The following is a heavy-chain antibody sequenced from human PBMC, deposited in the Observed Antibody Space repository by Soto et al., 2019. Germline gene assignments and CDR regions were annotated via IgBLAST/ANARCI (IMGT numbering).Heavy chain of an antibody. Sequence: PGGSLRLSCAASGFTLSSYAMSWVRQAPGKGLEWVSAISGSGGSTYYADSVKGRFTISRDNSKNTLYLQMNSLRAEDTAVYYCAKDRDGYNSGFDYWGQGTLVTVSS. CDR2: ISGSGGST. CDR3: AKDRDGYNSGFDY. J-gene: IGHJ4*02. CDR1: GFTLSSYA. D-gene: IGHD5-12*01. V-gene: IGHV3-23*01.